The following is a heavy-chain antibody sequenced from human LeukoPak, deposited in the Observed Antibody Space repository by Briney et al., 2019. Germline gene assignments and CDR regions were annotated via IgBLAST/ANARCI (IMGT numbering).Heavy chain of an antibody. Sequence: PGGSLRLSCAASGFTFSSYWMSRVRQAPGKGLEWVSPISGSGGSTYYADSVKGRFTISRDNSKNTLYLQMNSLRAEDTAVYYCAKDLLDSDTAMGPKDDYWGQGTLVTVSS. J-gene: IGHJ4*02. D-gene: IGHD5-18*01. V-gene: IGHV3-23*01. CDR1: GFTFSSYW. CDR2: ISGSGGST. CDR3: AKDLLDSDTAMGPKDDY.